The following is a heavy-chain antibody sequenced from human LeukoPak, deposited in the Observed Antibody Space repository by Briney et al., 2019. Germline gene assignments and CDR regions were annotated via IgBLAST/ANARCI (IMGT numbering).Heavy chain of an antibody. Sequence: ASVKVSCKASGGTVSRYPISWVRQAPGQGLEWMGGIIPVFGTANYAQKFQGRVTITADESTSTAYMELSSLRSEDTAVYYCARDRPGRYCSTISCYSASPFDPWGQGTLVTVSS. D-gene: IGHD2-2*02. CDR1: GGTVSRYP. V-gene: IGHV1-69*13. J-gene: IGHJ5*02. CDR3: ARDRPGRYCSTISCYSASPFDP. CDR2: IIPVFGTA.